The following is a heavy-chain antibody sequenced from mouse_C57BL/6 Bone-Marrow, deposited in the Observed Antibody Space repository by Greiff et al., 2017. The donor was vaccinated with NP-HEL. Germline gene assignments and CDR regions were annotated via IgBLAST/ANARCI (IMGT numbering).Heavy chain of an antibody. V-gene: IGHV1-26*01. Sequence: EVQLQQSGPELVKPGASVKISCKASGYTFPDYYMNWVKQSHGKSLEWIGDINPNNGGTSYNQKFKGKATLTVDKSSSTAYMELRSLTSEDSAVYYCARGYYGSRSYAMDYWGQGTSVTVSS. J-gene: IGHJ4*01. CDR3: ARGYYGSRSYAMDY. CDR2: INPNNGGT. CDR1: GYTFPDYY. D-gene: IGHD1-1*01.